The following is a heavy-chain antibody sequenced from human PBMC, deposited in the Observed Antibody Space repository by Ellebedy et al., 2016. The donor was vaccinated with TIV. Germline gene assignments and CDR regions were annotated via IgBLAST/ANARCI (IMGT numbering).Heavy chain of an antibody. V-gene: IGHV3-7*01. CDR3: ATDGSYGDFRSPAHAFER. J-gene: IGHJ3*02. CDR1: RFSFRSYW. CDR2: INQDKSQR. D-gene: IGHD4-17*01. Sequence: GGSLRLSCAASRFSFRSYWMSWVRQAPGRGLEWVANINQDKSQRYYVDSVKGRFTISRDNTKSSLYLQMNNLSAEDSAVYYCATDGSYGDFRSPAHAFERWGQGTMVSVSS.